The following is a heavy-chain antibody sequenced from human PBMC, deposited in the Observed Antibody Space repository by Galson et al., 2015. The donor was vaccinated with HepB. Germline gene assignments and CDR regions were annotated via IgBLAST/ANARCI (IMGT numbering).Heavy chain of an antibody. CDR2: IYYSGST. J-gene: IGHJ6*03. CDR1: GDSISNSNYY. V-gene: IGHV4-39*01. CDR3: TSCHGYYYYYMDV. Sequence: ETLSLTCTVSGDSISNSNYYWGWIRQPPGKGPEWIGTIYYSGSTYYNPSLKSRVTISVDTSKSQFSLKVNSLTAADTAVYYCTSCHGYYYYYMDVWGKGTSVTVSS.